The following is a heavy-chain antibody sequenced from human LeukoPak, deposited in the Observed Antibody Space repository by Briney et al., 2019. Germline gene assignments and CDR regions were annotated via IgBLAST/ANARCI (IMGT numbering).Heavy chain of an antibody. CDR1: GFTFSSYW. D-gene: IGHD6-13*01. V-gene: IGHV3-7*01. J-gene: IGHJ4*02. Sequence: GGSLRLSCAASGFTFSSYWMSWVRQAPGKGLEWVAHIKQDGSEKYYVDSVKGRFTISRDNAKNSLYLQMNSLRAEDTAVYYCARSYSSSWHTCYDYWGQGTLVTVSS. CDR2: IKQDGSEK. CDR3: ARSYSSSWHTCYDY.